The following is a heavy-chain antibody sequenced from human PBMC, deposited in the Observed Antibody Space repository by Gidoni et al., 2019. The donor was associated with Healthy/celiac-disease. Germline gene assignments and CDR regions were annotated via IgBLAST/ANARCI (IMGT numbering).Heavy chain of an antibody. J-gene: IGHJ4*02. CDR3: ARVPAYGDPIDY. CDR2: IKQDGSEK. CDR1: GFTLSSYW. V-gene: IGHV3-7*01. D-gene: IGHD4-17*01. Sequence: EVQLVESGGGLVQPGGSLRLSCAASGFTLSSYWMGWVRQAPGKGLEWVANIKQDGSEKYYVDSVKGRFTISRDNAKNSLYLQMNSLRAEDTAVYYCARVPAYGDPIDYWGQGTLVTVSS.